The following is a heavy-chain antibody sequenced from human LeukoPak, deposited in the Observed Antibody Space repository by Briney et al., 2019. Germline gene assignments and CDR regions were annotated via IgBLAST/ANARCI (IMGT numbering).Heavy chain of an antibody. CDR2: IYTSGST. J-gene: IGHJ4*02. V-gene: IGHV4-61*02. CDR1: GGSISSSSYY. CDR3: ARLYGSGSSLYFDY. Sequence: SETLSLTCTVSGGSISSSSYYWSWIRQPAGEGLEWIGRIYTSGSTNYNPSLKSRVTISVDTSKNQFSLKLSSVTAADTAVYYCARLYGSGSSLYFDYWGQGTLVTVSS. D-gene: IGHD3-10*01.